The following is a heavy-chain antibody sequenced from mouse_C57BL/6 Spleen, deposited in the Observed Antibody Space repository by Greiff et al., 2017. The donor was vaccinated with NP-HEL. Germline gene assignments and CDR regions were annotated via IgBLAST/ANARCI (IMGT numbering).Heavy chain of an antibody. Sequence: EVMLVESGGGLVKPGGSLKLSCAASGFTFSDYGMHWVRQAPEKGLEWVAYISSGSSTIYYADTVKGRFTISRDNAKNTLFLQMTSLRSEDTAMYYCARSGLRRNYYAMDYWGQGTSVTVSS. CDR3: ARSGLRRNYYAMDY. V-gene: IGHV5-17*01. CDR2: ISSGSSTI. CDR1: GFTFSDYG. J-gene: IGHJ4*01. D-gene: IGHD2-4*01.